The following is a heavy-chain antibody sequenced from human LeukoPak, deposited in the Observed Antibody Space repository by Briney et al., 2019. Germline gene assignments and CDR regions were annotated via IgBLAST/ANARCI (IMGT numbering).Heavy chain of an antibody. Sequence: ASVKVSCKASGYTFTSYAMHWVRQAPGQRLEWMGWINAGNGNTKYSQKFQGRVTITRDTSASTAYMELSSLRSEDTAVYYCARHYYDSSGYYGGYFDYWGQGTLVTVSS. CDR1: GYTFTSYA. CDR3: ARHYYDSSGYYGGYFDY. J-gene: IGHJ4*02. D-gene: IGHD3-22*01. CDR2: INAGNGNT. V-gene: IGHV1-3*01.